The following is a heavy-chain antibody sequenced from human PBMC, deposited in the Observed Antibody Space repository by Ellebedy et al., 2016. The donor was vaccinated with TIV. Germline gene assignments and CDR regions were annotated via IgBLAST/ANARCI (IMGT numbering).Heavy chain of an antibody. J-gene: IGHJ4*02. D-gene: IGHD6-19*01. V-gene: IGHV1-2*02. CDR1: GGTFSSYA. CDR3: ARVGVAGTYFDY. CDR2: INPNSGGT. Sequence: ASVKVSCXASGGTFSSYAISWVRQAPGQGLEWMGWINPNSGGTNYAQKFQGRVTMTRDTSISTAYMELSRLRSDDTAVYYCARVGVAGTYFDYWGQGTLVTVSS.